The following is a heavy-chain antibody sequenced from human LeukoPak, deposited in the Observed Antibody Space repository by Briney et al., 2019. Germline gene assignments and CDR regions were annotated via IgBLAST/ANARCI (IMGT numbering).Heavy chain of an antibody. J-gene: IGHJ4*02. CDR2: IYYSGST. Sequence: PSETLSLTCTVSGGSISSGGYYWSWIRQHPGKGPEWIGYIYYSGSTYYNPSLKSRVTISVDTSKNQFSLKLSSVTAADTAVYYCASSSGSTRTIDYWGQGTLVTVSS. V-gene: IGHV4-31*03. D-gene: IGHD3-22*01. CDR1: GGSISSGGYY. CDR3: ASSSGSTRTIDY.